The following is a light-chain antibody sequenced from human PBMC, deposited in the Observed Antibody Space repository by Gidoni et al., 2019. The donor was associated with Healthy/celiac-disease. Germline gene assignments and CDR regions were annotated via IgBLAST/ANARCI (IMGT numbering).Light chain of an antibody. CDR3: QAWDSSTASYV. V-gene: IGLV3-1*01. CDR2: QDS. J-gene: IGLJ1*01. CDR1: KVGDKY. Sequence: SYELPQPPSVSVSPGQTASITCSGDKVGDKYACWYQQKPGQSPVLVIYQDSKRPSGIPERFSGSNSGNTATLTISGTQAMDEADYYCQAWDSSTASYVFGTGTKVTVL.